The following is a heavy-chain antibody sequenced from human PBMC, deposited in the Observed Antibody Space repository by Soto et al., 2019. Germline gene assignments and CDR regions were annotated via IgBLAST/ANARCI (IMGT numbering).Heavy chain of an antibody. CDR1: GYTFTNYD. V-gene: IGHV1-8*01. J-gene: IGHJ5*02. Sequence: QVQLVQSGAEVKKPGASVKVSCKASGYTFTNYDIHWVRQATGQGLEWMEWMNPDSGNTGQSKQFQGRVTMTRDTSISTAYMEMSSLRSEDTAVYYCARGRFRRTWFDPWGQGSLVTASS. CDR2: MNPDSGNT. CDR3: ARGRFRRTWFDP. D-gene: IGHD3-16*01.